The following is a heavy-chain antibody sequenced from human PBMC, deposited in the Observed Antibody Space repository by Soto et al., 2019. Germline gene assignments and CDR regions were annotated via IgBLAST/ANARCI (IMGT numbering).Heavy chain of an antibody. CDR2: IDWDDDK. D-gene: IGHD3-10*01. CDR1: GSSLSTSGMC. J-gene: IGHJ4*02. CDR3: GRGVGDLLWKARPYCFDY. Sequence: SGPTLVSPTQTLTLTCAVSGSSLSTSGMCVSWIRQPPGKALEWLALIDWDDDKYYSTSLKTRLTISKDTSKNQVVLTMTNMDPVDTATYYCGRGVGDLLWKARPYCFDYWGQGTLDTVSS. V-gene: IGHV2-70*01.